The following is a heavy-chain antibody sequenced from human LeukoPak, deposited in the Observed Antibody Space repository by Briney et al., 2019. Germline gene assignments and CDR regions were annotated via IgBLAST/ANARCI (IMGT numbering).Heavy chain of an antibody. CDR3: ARPRVTGRIFDY. J-gene: IGHJ4*02. V-gene: IGHV1-46*01. CDR2: INPSGGST. Sequence: ASVKVSCKASGYTFTTYYMHWVRQAPGQGLEWMGIINPSGGSTSHAQKFQGRVTMTRDTSANTVYMELSSLRSQDTAVYYCARPRVTGRIFDYWGQGTLVTVSS. D-gene: IGHD1-14*01. CDR1: GYTFTTYY.